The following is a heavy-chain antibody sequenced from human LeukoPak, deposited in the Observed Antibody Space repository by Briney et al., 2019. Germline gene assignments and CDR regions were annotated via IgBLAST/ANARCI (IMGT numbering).Heavy chain of an antibody. D-gene: IGHD6-13*01. CDR2: ISSSSSTI. CDR3: ARARYSSSWYPGY. Sequence: GGSLRLSCAASGLTFSSYSMNWVRQAPGKGLEWVSYISSSSSTIYYADSVKGRFTISRDNAKNSLYLQMNSLRAEDAAVYYCARARYSSSWYPGYWGQGTLVTVSS. J-gene: IGHJ4*02. CDR1: GLTFSSYS. V-gene: IGHV3-48*04.